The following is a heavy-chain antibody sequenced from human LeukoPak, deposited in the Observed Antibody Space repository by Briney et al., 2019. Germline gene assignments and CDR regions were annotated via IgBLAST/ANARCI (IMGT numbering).Heavy chain of an antibody. Sequence: GGSLRLSCAASGFTFSVYFMGWVRQAPGKGLEWVSSISSSSSYIYYADSVKGRFTISRDNAKNSLYLQMNSLRAEDTAVYYCARDRIAAAGNYYYYGVDVWGQGTTVTVSS. CDR2: ISSSSSYI. V-gene: IGHV3-21*01. D-gene: IGHD6-13*01. J-gene: IGHJ6*02. CDR1: GFTFSVYF. CDR3: ARDRIAAAGNYYYYGVDV.